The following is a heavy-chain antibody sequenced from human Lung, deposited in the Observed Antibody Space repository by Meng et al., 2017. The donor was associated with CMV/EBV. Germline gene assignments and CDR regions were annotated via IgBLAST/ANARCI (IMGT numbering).Heavy chain of an antibody. J-gene: IGHJ6*02. Sequence: SVXVSCKASGGTFSKYAFSWVRQAPGQGLEWMGGIIPMIDKAHYAQKFQGVVTITADKSTSTAYMELSSLKSDDTAVYYCASALVRTVTTYYYYLYGLDDWXQGTXVTVSS. CDR2: IIPMIDKA. CDR1: GGTFSKYA. CDR3: ASALVRTVTTYYYYLYGLDD. V-gene: IGHV1-69*10. D-gene: IGHD3-10*01.